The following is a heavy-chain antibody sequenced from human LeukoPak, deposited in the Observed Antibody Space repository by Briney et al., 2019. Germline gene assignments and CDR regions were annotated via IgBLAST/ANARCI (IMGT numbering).Heavy chain of an antibody. CDR2: IKQDGSDK. CDR1: GFTFSSYW. CDR3: VRKGSGVLLWFGELLLGAFDI. Sequence: GGSLRLSCAASGFTFSSYWMSWVRQPPGKGLEWVANIKQDGSDKYYVDSVKGRFTISRDNAKNSLYLQMNSLRAEDTAVYYCVRKGSGVLLWFGELLLGAFDIWGQGTMVTVSS. D-gene: IGHD3-10*01. V-gene: IGHV3-7*01. J-gene: IGHJ3*02.